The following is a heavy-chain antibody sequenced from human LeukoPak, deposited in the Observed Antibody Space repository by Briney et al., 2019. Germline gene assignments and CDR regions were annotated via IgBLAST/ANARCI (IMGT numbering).Heavy chain of an antibody. CDR1: GFTSSGSA. Sequence: GGSLRLSCAASGFTSSGSAMHWVRQASGKGLEWVGRIRSKANSYATAYSASVKGRFTISRDDSKNTAYLQMNSLKTEDTAVYCCGIWAVAGDYFDYWGQGTLVTVSS. CDR2: IRSKANSYAT. V-gene: IGHV3-73*01. D-gene: IGHD6-19*01. CDR3: GIWAVAGDYFDY. J-gene: IGHJ4*02.